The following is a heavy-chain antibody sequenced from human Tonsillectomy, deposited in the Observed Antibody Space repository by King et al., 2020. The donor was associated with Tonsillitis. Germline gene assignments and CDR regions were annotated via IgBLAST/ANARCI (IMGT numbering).Heavy chain of an antibody. Sequence: QLQESGPGLVKPSETLSLTCTVSGGSIGSYYWTWIRQPAGKGLEFIGRIYSSGSTKYNPSFKSRVTMSVDTSKNQFSLKLKFVTAADTAIYYCARDPNFYDPDPRWGQGILVTVSS. D-gene: IGHD2/OR15-2a*01. CDR3: ARDPNFYDPDPR. CDR2: IYSSGST. CDR1: GGSIGSYY. J-gene: IGHJ4*02. V-gene: IGHV4-4*07.